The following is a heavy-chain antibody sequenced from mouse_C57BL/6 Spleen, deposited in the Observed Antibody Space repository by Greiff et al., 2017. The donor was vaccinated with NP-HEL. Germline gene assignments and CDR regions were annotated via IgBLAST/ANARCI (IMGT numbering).Heavy chain of an antibody. CDR3: ARGGDYDGY. CDR1: GYTFTSYW. CDR2: IDPSDSYT. V-gene: IGHV1-69*01. Sequence: QVQLKQPGAELVMPGASVKLSCKASGYTFTSYWMHWVKQRPGQGLEWIGEIDPSDSYTNYNQKFKGKSTLTVDKSSSTAYMQLSSLTSEDSAVYYCARGGDYDGYWGQGTTLTVSS. D-gene: IGHD2-4*01. J-gene: IGHJ2*01.